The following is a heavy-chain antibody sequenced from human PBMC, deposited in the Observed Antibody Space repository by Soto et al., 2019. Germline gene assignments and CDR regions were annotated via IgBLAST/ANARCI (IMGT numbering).Heavy chain of an antibody. D-gene: IGHD2-15*01. V-gene: IGHV4-31*03. Sequence: PSETLSLTCTVSGGSISSGGYYWSWIRQHPGKGLEWIGYIYYSGSTYYNPSLKSRVTISVDTSKNQFSLKLSSVTAADTAVYYCARDLRYCSGGSCTRNGMDVWGQGTTVTVSS. CDR2: IYYSGST. CDR1: GGSISSGGYY. J-gene: IGHJ6*02. CDR3: ARDLRYCSGGSCTRNGMDV.